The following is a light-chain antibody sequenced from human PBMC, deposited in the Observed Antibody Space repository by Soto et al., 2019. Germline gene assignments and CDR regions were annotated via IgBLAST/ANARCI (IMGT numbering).Light chain of an antibody. J-gene: IGKJ1*01. CDR2: GAS. CDR3: QQYNNWPWT. Sequence: EIVMTQSPATLSVSPGDRATLSCRASQSVSSNLAWYQQKPGQAPRLLIYGASTRATGIPARFSGSGSGTEFTLPISSLQSEDSAVYYCQQYNNWPWTFGQGTKVEIK. V-gene: IGKV3-15*01. CDR1: QSVSSN.